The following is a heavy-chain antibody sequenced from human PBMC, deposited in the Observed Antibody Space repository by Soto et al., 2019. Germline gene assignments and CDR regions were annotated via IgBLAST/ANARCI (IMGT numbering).Heavy chain of an antibody. D-gene: IGHD3-22*01. CDR1: GFSFSIYA. Sequence: GGSLRLSCAASGFSFSIYAMNWVRQAPGKGLEWVSGISGGGGSTYYADSVKGRFTISRDNSKNTLYLQMNSLRVEDTAVYYCAKDPTSYDSSAQFDAWGQGTLDTVSS. V-gene: IGHV3-23*01. CDR3: AKDPTSYDSSAQFDA. J-gene: IGHJ5*02. CDR2: ISGGGGST.